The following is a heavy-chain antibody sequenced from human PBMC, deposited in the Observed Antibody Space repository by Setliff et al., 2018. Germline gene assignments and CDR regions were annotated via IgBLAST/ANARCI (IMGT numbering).Heavy chain of an antibody. D-gene: IGHD2-2*01. CDR2: SHYTGSP. CDR1: GGSITGHY. Sequence: NPSETLSLTCSVSGGSITGHYWSWIRQTPGKGLEWIGYSHYTGSPNYKNPSLASRATISVDSAKNQVSLRLSSVTAADTAVYYCARWMEYYQRDNRGEGGMDVWGKGTTVTVSS. V-gene: IGHV4-59*11. J-gene: IGHJ6*03. CDR3: ARWMEYYQRDNRGEGGMDV.